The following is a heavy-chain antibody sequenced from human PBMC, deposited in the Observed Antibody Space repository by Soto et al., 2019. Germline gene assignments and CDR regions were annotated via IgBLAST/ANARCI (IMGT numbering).Heavy chain of an antibody. D-gene: IGHD5-12*01. CDR2: IVVGSGNT. CDR3: AAQDDGYDYASG. J-gene: IGHJ4*02. V-gene: IGHV1-58*02. Sequence: QMQLVQSGPEVKKPGTSVKVSCKASGFTFTSSAMQWVRQARGQRLEWIGWIVVGSGNTNYAQKLQERXXIXRXXSTSTANMELSSLRSEDTAVYYGAAQDDGYDYASGWGQGTLVTVSS. CDR1: GFTFTSSA.